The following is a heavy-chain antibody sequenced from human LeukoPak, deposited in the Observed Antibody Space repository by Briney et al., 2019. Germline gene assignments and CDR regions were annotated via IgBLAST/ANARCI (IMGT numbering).Heavy chain of an antibody. CDR3: ARKRIADPGDDTSFGGTPFDS. CDR1: GFTFKTYH. D-gene: IGHD3-16*01. V-gene: IGHV3-48*03. J-gene: IGHJ4*02. Sequence: GSLRLSCVASGFTFKTYHMNWVRQAPGKGLEWLSGINSGGGVIYYADSVKGRFTISRDDAMNSVFLQMSGLTVDDTAVYYCARKRIADPGDDTSFGGTPFDSWGQGTLVIVSS. CDR2: INSGGGVI.